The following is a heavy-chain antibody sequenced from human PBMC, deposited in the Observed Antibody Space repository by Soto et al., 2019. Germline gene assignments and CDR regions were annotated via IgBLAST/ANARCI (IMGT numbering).Heavy chain of an antibody. CDR2: IKSKTDGGTT. CDR1: GFTFSNAW. Sequence: GGSLRLSCAASGFTFSNAWMSWVRQAPGKGLEWVGRIKSKTDGGTTDYAAPVKGRFTISRDDSKNTLYLQMNSLKTEDTAVYYCTTDFWVTGTRDYFDYWGQGTLVTVS. CDR3: TTDFWVTGTRDYFDY. J-gene: IGHJ4*02. V-gene: IGHV3-15*01. D-gene: IGHD1-20*01.